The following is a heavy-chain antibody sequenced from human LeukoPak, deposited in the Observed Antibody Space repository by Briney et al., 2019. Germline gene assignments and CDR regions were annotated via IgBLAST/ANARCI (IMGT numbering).Heavy chain of an antibody. CDR2: ISGSGGST. CDR1: GFTFSSYA. V-gene: IGHV3-23*01. CDR3: AKEGYSSSWYGPPYYFDY. Sequence: GSLRLSCAASGFTFSSYAMSWVRQAPGKGLEWVSAISGSGGSTYYADSVKGRFTISRDNSKNTLYLQMNSLRAEDTAVYYCAKEGYSSSWYGPPYYFDYWGQGTLVTVSS. J-gene: IGHJ4*02. D-gene: IGHD6-13*01.